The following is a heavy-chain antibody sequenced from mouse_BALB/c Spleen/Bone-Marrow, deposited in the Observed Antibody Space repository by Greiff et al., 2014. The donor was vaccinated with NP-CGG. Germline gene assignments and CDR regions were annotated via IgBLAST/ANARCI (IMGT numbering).Heavy chain of an antibody. CDR3: ARSGERYGAMDY. Sequence: DVKLVESGGGLVKPGGSLKLSCGASGFTFSDFYMFWFRQTPEKRLEWVATISNGGTYTYYPDSVKGRFTISRDNAKNNLYLQMSSLKSEDTAMYYCARSGERYGAMDYWGQGTSVTVTS. CDR1: GFTFSDFY. J-gene: IGHJ4*01. V-gene: IGHV5-4*02. CDR2: ISNGGTYT. D-gene: IGHD1-1*02.